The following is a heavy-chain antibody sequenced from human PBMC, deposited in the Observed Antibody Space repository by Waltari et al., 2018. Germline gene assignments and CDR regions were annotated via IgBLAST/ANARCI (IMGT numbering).Heavy chain of an antibody. CDR1: GYTFTDYY. Sequence: EVQLVQSGAEVKKPGATVKISCKVSGYTFTDYYMHWVQQAPGKGLEWMGLVDPEDGETIYAAKFQGRVTIPADTSTDTAYMELSSRRSEDTAVYYCATASGVGAAYNWFDPWGQGTLVTVSS. CDR3: ATASGVGAAYNWFDP. J-gene: IGHJ5*02. D-gene: IGHD1-26*01. V-gene: IGHV1-69-2*01. CDR2: VDPEDGET.